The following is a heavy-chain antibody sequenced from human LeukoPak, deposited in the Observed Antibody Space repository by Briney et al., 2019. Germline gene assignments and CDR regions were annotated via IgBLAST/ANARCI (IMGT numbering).Heavy chain of an antibody. V-gene: IGHV3-33*01. CDR2: IWYDGSKK. CDR3: ARDRGDYSDYSDFFDA. D-gene: IGHD4-11*01. J-gene: IGHJ4*02. Sequence: GGSLRLSCATSGFTFSSYGSHWVRQAPIKGLEWVAVIWYDGSKKYYADSVKGRFTISRDDSKNTVYLQMDSLRAEDTAMYYCARDRGDYSDYSDFFDAWGQGTLVTFSS. CDR1: GFTFSSYG.